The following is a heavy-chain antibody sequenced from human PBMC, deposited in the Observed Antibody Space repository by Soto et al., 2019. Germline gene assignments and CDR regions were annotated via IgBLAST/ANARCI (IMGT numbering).Heavy chain of an antibody. Sequence: PSETLSLTCTVSGGSISSGDYYWSWIRQPPGKGLEWIGYIYYSGSTYYNPSLKSRVTISVDTSKNQFSLKLSSVTAADTAVYYCARDKLQGYCTNGVCPQGWFDPWGQGTLVTVSS. J-gene: IGHJ5*02. D-gene: IGHD2-8*01. CDR1: GGSISSGDYY. CDR2: IYYSGST. CDR3: ARDKLQGYCTNGVCPQGWFDP. V-gene: IGHV4-30-4*01.